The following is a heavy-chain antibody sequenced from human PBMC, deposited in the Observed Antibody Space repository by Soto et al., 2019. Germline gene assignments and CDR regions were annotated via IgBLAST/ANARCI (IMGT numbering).Heavy chain of an antibody. J-gene: IGHJ4*02. CDR1: GYTFTSYY. CDR2: INPSGGST. D-gene: IGHD6-6*01. V-gene: IGHV1-46*01. CDR3: ARDQWDSSSLNLIDY. Sequence: QVQLVQSGAEVKKPGASVKVSCKASGYTFTSYYMHWVRQAPGQGLEWMGIINPSGGSTSYAQKFQGRVNMTRDTSTSTVYMDLSSLRSEDTAVYYCARDQWDSSSLNLIDYWGQGTLVTVSS.